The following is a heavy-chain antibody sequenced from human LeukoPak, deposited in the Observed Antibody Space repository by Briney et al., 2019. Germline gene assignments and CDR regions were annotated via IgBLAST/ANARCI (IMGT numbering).Heavy chain of an antibody. D-gene: IGHD6-13*01. CDR1: GGSITSYY. V-gene: IGHV4-34*01. CDR2: INHSGST. CDR3: ASPGIAAVGDAFDI. Sequence: TSETLSLTCTVSGGSITSYYWSWIRQPPGKGLEWIGEINHSGSTNYNPSLKSRVTISVDTSKNQFSLKLSSVTAADTAVYYCASPGIAAVGDAFDIWGQGTMVTVSS. J-gene: IGHJ3*02.